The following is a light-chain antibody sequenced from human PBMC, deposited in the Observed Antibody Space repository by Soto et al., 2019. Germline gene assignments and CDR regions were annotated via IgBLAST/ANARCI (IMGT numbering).Light chain of an antibody. CDR2: GAS. CDR1: QSVSSSY. Sequence: EIVLTQSPGTLSLSPGERATLPCRASQSVSSSYLAWYQQKPGQAPRLLIYGASSRATGIPDRFSGSGSGTDFTLTISRLEPEDSAVYYCQQYGSSPPTFGQGTKV. J-gene: IGKJ1*01. CDR3: QQYGSSPPT. V-gene: IGKV3-20*01.